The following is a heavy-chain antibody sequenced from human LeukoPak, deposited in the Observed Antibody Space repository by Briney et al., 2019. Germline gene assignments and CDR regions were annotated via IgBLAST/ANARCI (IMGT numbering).Heavy chain of an antibody. CDR1: GGSLSSYY. CDR2: IYYSGST. J-gene: IGHJ4*02. Sequence: SETPSPTPPVSGGSLSSYYWGLVRQPPGEGMGGGGYIYYSGSTNYNPSLKSRVTISVDTSKNQFSLKLSSVTAADTAVYYCARDIPFGSYVSFVDYWGQGTLVTVSS. V-gene: IGHV4-59*12. CDR3: ARDIPFGSYVSFVDY. D-gene: IGHD1-26*01.